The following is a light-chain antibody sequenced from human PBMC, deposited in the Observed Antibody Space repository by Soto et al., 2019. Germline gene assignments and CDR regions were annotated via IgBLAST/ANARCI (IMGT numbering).Light chain of an antibody. CDR1: SSDVGGYRY. Sequence: QSALTQTAYVSGSPGQSITISCTGTSSDVGGYRYVSWYQQNPGKVPKLLIYDVSIRPSGISDRFSGSKSANTASLTISGLQAEDEADYYCSAYTSTGAYVVVCGGTKLTVL. J-gene: IGLJ2*01. V-gene: IGLV2-14*01. CDR3: SAYTSTGAYVV. CDR2: DVS.